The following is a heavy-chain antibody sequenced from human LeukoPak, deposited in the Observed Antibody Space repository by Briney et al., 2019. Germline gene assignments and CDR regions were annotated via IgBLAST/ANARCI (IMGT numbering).Heavy chain of an antibody. D-gene: IGHD6-6*01. Sequence: GASVKVSCKASGYTFTSYGISWVRQAPGQGLEWMGWISAYNGNTNYAQKLQGRVTMTTDTSTSTAYMELRSLRSDDPAVYYCARGQYSSSFLYFDYWGQGTLVTVSS. CDR3: ARGQYSSSFLYFDY. V-gene: IGHV1-18*01. CDR1: GYTFTSYG. CDR2: ISAYNGNT. J-gene: IGHJ4*02.